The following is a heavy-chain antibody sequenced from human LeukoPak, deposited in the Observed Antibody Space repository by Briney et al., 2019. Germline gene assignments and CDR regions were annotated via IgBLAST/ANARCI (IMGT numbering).Heavy chain of an antibody. V-gene: IGHV3-74*01. CDR1: GFTFSNYW. CDR3: VRSLRSADF. CDR2: ISTDGSQT. J-gene: IGHJ4*02. Sequence: GGSLRLSCAASGFTFSNYWMSWVRQPPGKGLMWVSQISTDGSQTFYADSVKGRFTISRDNAQNTLFLQMDSLRPEDTAVYYCVRSLRSADFWGQGTLVTVSS.